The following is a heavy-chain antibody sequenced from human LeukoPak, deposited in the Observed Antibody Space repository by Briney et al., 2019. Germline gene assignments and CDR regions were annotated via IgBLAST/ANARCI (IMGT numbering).Heavy chain of an antibody. CDR3: ARETTLTGFASGLGFNY. V-gene: IGHV4-39*07. D-gene: IGHD6-19*01. CDR2: IYYSGST. CDR1: GGSISSSSYY. J-gene: IGHJ4*02. Sequence: PSETLSLTCTVSGGSISSSSYYWGWIRQPPGKGLEWIGSIYYSGSTYYNPSLKSRATISVDTSKNQFSLKLSFVTAADTAVYYCARETTLTGFASGLGFNYWGQGTLVTVSS.